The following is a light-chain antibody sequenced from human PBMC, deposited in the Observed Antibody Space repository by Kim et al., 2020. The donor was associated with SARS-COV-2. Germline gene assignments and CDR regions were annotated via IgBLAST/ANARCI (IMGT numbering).Light chain of an antibody. J-gene: IGLJ3*02. CDR3: QTWGTGIWV. V-gene: IGLV4-69*01. CDR2: VNSDGSH. Sequence: QLVLTQSPSASASLGASVKLTCTLSSGHSDYAITWHQQQPERGPRYLMNVNSDGSHTKGDGIPDRFSGSSSGAERYLTISSLQSEDEADYYCQTWGTGIWVFGGGTQLTVL. CDR1: SGHSDYA.